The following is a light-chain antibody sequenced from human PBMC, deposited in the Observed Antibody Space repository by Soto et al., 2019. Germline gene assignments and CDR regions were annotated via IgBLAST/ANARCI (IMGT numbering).Light chain of an antibody. CDR1: SSNIGSNT. CDR2: SNN. V-gene: IGLV1-44*01. J-gene: IGLJ1*01. Sequence: QSVLTQPPSASGTPGQRVTISCSGSSSNIGSNTVNWYQQLPGTAPKLLIYSNNQRHSGVPDRFSGSKSGTSASLAISGLQSEDEADYYCATWDDSRDVFGTGTKLTVL. CDR3: ATWDDSRDV.